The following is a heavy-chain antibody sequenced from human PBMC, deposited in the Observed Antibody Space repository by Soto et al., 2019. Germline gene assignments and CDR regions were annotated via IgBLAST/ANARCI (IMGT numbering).Heavy chain of an antibody. V-gene: IGHV1-69*02. J-gene: IGHJ6*02. CDR2: IIPILDIP. D-gene: IGHD2-15*01. CDR3: ASHFTGVLVLGASPPGGDNYGWDV. Sequence: QVQLVQSGAEVKKPGSSVKVSCKASGGTFSRYTFTWVRQAPGQGLEWMGSIIPILDIPNYAQNFQGRVTITAHTSTSTAYMELSSLTSDDTAVYYCASHFTGVLVLGASPPGGDNYGWDVWGQGTTVTVSS. CDR1: GGTFSRYT.